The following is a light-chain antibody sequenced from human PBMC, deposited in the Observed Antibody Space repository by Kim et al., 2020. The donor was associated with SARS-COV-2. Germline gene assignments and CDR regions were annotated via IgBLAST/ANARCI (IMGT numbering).Light chain of an antibody. CDR2: GAS. V-gene: IGKV1-8*01. J-gene: IGKJ1*01. CDR3: QQYYSYPWT. Sequence: ASSGDRVTITCRASQGISSSIAWYQQKPGNAPRLLIYGASTLQSGVPSRFSGSGSGTDFTLTISWLQSEDFATYYCQQYYSYPWTFGQGTKVDIK. CDR1: QGISSS.